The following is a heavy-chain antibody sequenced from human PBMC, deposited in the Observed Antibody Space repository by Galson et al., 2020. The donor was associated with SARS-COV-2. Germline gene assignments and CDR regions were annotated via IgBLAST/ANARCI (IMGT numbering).Heavy chain of an antibody. CDR3: ARGAETAAGVFDF. J-gene: IGHJ4*02. Sequence: SETLSLTCSVSGGSISSHYWSWIRQAPGKGLEWIAYIYYSGSRNYNPSLQSRVTISIDTSKNQFSLNLRSVTAADTAIYYCARGAETAAGVFDFWGQGTLVTVSS. CDR2: IYYSGSR. D-gene: IGHD6-13*01. V-gene: IGHV4-59*11. CDR1: GGSISSHY.